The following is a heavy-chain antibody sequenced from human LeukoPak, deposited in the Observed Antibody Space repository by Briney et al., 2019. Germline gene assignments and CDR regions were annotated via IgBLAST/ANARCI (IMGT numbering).Heavy chain of an antibody. D-gene: IGHD1-26*01. V-gene: IGHV1-8*01. CDR3: ARGRRGYSGSYHFWY. Sequence: ASVTVSCKASGYTFTSYDINWVRQATGQGLEWMGRMNPNSGNTGYAQKFQGRVTMTRNTSISTAYMELSSLRSEDTAVYYCARGRRGYSGSYHFWYWGQGTLVTVSS. CDR1: GYTFTSYD. J-gene: IGHJ4*02. CDR2: MNPNSGNT.